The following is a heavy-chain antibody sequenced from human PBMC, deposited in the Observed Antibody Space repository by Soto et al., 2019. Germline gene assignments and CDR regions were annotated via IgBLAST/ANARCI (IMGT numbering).Heavy chain of an antibody. D-gene: IGHD6-19*01. V-gene: IGHV3-33*01. CDR1: GFTFSSYG. CDR3: ARDWGIAVAGTSY. CDR2: IWYDGSNK. J-gene: IGHJ4*02. Sequence: QVQLEESGGGVVQPGRSLRLSCAASGFTFSSYGMHWVRQAPGKGLEWVAVIWYDGSNKYYADSVKGRFTISRDNSKKTLYLQMNSLRAEDTAVYYCARDWGIAVAGTSYWGQGTLVTVSS.